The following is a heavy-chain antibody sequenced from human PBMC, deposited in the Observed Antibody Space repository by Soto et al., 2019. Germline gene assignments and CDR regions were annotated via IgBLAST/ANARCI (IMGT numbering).Heavy chain of an antibody. CDR2: IYYSGST. CDR1: GGSISSSSYY. J-gene: IGHJ4*02. Sequence: SETLSLTCTVSGGSISSSSYYWGWIRQPPGKGLEWIGSIYYSGSTYYNPSLKSRVTISVDTSKNQFSLKLSSVTAADTAVYYCARQPGSGWYGTEPVYYFDYWGQGTLVTVSS. D-gene: IGHD6-19*01. CDR3: ARQPGSGWYGTEPVYYFDY. V-gene: IGHV4-39*01.